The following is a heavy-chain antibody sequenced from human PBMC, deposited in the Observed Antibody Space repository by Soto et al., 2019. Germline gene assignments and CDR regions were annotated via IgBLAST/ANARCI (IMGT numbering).Heavy chain of an antibody. V-gene: IGHV3-49*03. CDR2: IRSKAYGGTT. CDR1: GFTFGDYA. D-gene: IGHD5-12*01. J-gene: IGHJ4*02. Sequence: GGSLRLSCTASGFTFGDYAMSWFRQAPGKGLEWVGFIRSKAYGGTTEYAASVRGRFTISRDDSKSIAYLQINSLKIEDTAVYYCAREGYSGYDVSDYWGQGTLVTVSS. CDR3: AREGYSGYDVSDY.